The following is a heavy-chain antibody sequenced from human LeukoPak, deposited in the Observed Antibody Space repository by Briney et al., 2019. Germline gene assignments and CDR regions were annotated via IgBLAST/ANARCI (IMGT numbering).Heavy chain of an antibody. Sequence: GGSLRLSCAASGFTFSSYAMHWVRQAPGKGLEWVAVISYDGSNKYYADSVKGRFTISRDNSKNTLHLQMNSLRAEDTAVYYCARLYSSSEYWGQGTLVTVSS. CDR2: ISYDGSNK. D-gene: IGHD6-6*01. CDR1: GFTFSSYA. J-gene: IGHJ4*02. V-gene: IGHV3-30*04. CDR3: ARLYSSSEY.